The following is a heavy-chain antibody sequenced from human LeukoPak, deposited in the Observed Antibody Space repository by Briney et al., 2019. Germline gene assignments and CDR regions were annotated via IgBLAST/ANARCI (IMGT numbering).Heavy chain of an antibody. D-gene: IGHD5-12*01. CDR1: GYTFTSYA. CDR3: AREGNSGYDDAFDI. V-gene: IGHV1-3*01. J-gene: IGHJ3*02. Sequence: GASVTVSCKASGYTFTSYAMHWVRQAPGQRLEWMGWINAGNGNTKYSQKFQGRVTITRDTSASTAYMELSSLRSEDTAVYYCAREGNSGYDDAFDIWGQGTMVTVSS. CDR2: INAGNGNT.